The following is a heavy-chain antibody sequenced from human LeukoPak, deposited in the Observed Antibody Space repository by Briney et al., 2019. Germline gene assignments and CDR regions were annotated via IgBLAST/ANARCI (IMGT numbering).Heavy chain of an antibody. Sequence: GGSLRLSCAASGFTLDDYAMHWLRQASGKGLEGVSHITWDGGSTHYADSVEGRFTISRDNRENSLYLQMNSLRPEDTALYYCAKDRAARGRGNYFYMDVWGKGTTVTVSS. V-gene: IGHV3-43D*03. D-gene: IGHD2/OR15-2a*01. CDR2: ITWDGGST. CDR1: GFTLDDYA. CDR3: AKDRAARGRGNYFYMDV. J-gene: IGHJ6*03.